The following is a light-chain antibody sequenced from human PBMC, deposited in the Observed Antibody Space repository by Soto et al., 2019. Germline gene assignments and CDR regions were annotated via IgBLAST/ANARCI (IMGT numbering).Light chain of an antibody. CDR2: AAS. V-gene: IGKV1-39*01. J-gene: IGKJ4*01. CDR1: QTIGRN. CDR3: QQSYTSPLT. Sequence: DIQMTQSPSSLSASVGDRVTITCRAGQTIGRNLIWYQQKPGKAPKLLIYAASSLQSGVPSRFSGSGAGTDFTLTINTLQPEDFATYFCQQSYTSPLTFGGGTKVGIK.